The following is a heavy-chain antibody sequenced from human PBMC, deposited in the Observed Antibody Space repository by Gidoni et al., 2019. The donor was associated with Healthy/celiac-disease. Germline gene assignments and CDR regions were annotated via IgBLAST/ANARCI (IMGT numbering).Heavy chain of an antibody. D-gene: IGHD3-22*01. Sequence: QVQLQESGPGLVKPSETLSLTCTVSGASISSYYWSWIRQPAGKGLEWIGRIYTSGSTNYNPALKSRVTMSVDTSKNQFSLKLSSVTAADTAVYYCAREKITMIVVGSYYFDYWGQGTLVTVSS. J-gene: IGHJ4*02. CDR3: AREKITMIVVGSYYFDY. CDR1: GASISSYY. CDR2: IYTSGST. V-gene: IGHV4-4*07.